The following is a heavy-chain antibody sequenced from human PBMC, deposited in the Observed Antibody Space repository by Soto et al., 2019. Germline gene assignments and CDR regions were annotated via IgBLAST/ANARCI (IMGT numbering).Heavy chain of an antibody. CDR1: GFTFGSCD. D-gene: IGHD3-3*01. CDR2: IGTAGDT. J-gene: IGHJ4*02. Sequence: QPGGSLSLSCAASGFTFGSCDMHWVIQHTGRSVVWVSAIGTAGDTYYHGSVKGRFTISRENAKNSLYLQMDSLRAGDMALYYCARSGYHQPPDYWGQGTLVTVSS. V-gene: IGHV3-13*01. CDR3: ARSGYHQPPDY.